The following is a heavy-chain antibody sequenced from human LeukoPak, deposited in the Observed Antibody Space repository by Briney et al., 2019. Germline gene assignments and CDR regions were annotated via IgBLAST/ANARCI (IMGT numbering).Heavy chain of an antibody. V-gene: IGHV4-30-4*07. CDR3: TRHLLYSSGLFDY. Sequence: SQTLSLTCAVSGGSISSGGYSWSWIRQPPGKGLEWIGYIYYSGSTNYNPSLKSRVTISVDTPKNQFSLKLSSVTAADTAVYYCTRHLLYSSGLFDYWGQGTLVTVSS. J-gene: IGHJ4*02. D-gene: IGHD6-19*01. CDR1: GGSISSGGYS. CDR2: IYYSGST.